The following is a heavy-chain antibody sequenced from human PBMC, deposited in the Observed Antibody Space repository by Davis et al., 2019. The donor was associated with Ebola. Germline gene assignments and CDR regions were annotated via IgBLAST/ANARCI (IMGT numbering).Heavy chain of an antibody. CDR1: GLTFSNAW. Sequence: GGSLRLSCAASGLTFSNAWMSWVRQASGKGLEWVGRIKSKTDGGTTDYAAPVKGRFSISRDDSKNTLYLQMNSLKTEDTAVYYCTTLSTVTTMYFDLWGRGTLVTVSS. CDR3: TTLSTVTTMYFDL. V-gene: IGHV3-15*01. CDR2: IKSKTDGGTT. D-gene: IGHD4-17*01. J-gene: IGHJ2*01.